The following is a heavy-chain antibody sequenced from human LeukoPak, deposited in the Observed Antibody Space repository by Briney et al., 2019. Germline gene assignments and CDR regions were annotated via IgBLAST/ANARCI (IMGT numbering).Heavy chain of an antibody. CDR1: GFTFSRFA. D-gene: IGHD5-24*01. CDR3: AKKMDY. J-gene: IGHJ4*02. Sequence: GGSLRLSCAASGFTFSRFAMSWVRQAPGKGLEWVSTISTSGGGTYYPDSVKGRFTISRDNSKNTLYLQMNSLRAEDTAVYYCAKKMDYWGQGTLVTVSS. CDR2: ISTSGGGT. V-gene: IGHV3-23*01.